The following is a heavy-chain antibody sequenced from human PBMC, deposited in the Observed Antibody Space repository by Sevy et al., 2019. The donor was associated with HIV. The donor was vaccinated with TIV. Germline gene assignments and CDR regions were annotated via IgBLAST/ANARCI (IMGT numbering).Heavy chain of an antibody. Sequence: GGSLRLSCAASGFTFSDYTIHWVRQAPGKGLEWVAVISYDGSRTSYADSVKGRFTISRDNSKNTLFRQMNSLRAADTAVYYCTRVRGLLGWFDSWGQGTLVTVSS. CDR3: TRVRGLLGWFDS. CDR2: ISYDGSRT. V-gene: IGHV3-30*04. CDR1: GFTFSDYT. J-gene: IGHJ5*01. D-gene: IGHD3-10*01.